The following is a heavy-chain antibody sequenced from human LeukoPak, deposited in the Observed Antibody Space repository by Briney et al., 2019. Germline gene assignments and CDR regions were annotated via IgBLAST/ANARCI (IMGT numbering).Heavy chain of an antibody. V-gene: IGHV1-46*01. CDR1: GYTVTSYY. D-gene: IGHD1-26*01. J-gene: IGHJ5*02. Sequence: ASVKVSCKASGYTVTSYYMHWVRQAPGQGLEWMAILNPSGGSSSYAQKFQGRVTITADEPTSTAYMELSSLRSEDTAVYYCARVQRKEGATLFDPWGQGTLVTVSS. CDR3: ARVQRKEGATLFDP. CDR2: LNPSGGSS.